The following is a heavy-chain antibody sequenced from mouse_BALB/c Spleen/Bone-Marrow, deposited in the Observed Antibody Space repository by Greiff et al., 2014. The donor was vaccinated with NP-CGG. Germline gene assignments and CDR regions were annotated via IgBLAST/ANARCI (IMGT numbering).Heavy chain of an antibody. CDR2: INPSTGYT. CDR1: GYTFTSYW. CDR3: ARGNYEAMDY. D-gene: IGHD2-1*01. V-gene: IGHV1-7*01. Sequence: VKVVESGAELAKPGASVKMSCKASGYTFTSYWMHWVKQRPGQGLEWIGYINPSTGYTEYNQKFKDKATLTADKSSSTAYMQLSSLTSEDSAVYYCARGNYEAMDYWGQGTSVTVSS. J-gene: IGHJ4*01.